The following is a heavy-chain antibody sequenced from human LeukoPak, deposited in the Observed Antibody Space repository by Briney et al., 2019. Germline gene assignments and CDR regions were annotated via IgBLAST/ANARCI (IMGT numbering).Heavy chain of an antibody. D-gene: IGHD1-1*01. CDR2: ISAYNGNT. CDR1: GYTFTDYY. Sequence: GASVKVSCKASGYTFTDYYMHWVRQAPGQGLEWMGWISAYNGNTNYAQKLQGRVTMTTDTSTSTAYMELRSLRSDDTAVYYCASEGPTTTFDYWGQGTLVTVSS. CDR3: ASEGPTTTFDY. V-gene: IGHV1-18*04. J-gene: IGHJ4*02.